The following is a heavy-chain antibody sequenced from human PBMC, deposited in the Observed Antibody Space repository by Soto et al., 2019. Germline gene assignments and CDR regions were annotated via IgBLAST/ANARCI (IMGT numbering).Heavy chain of an antibody. CDR1: GFTFSNNG. Sequence: QVQLVASGGGAVKPGRSLRLSCAASGFTFSNNGIHWVRQAPGKGLEWVAVISSDGINKYYADSVKGRSTIARDNSKKTLFLHMNCMGVEDTAVYYCAMDLYGGSSRFDYWGQGTLVTVSS. CDR3: AMDLYGGSSRFDY. V-gene: IGHV3-30*03. D-gene: IGHD2-15*01. J-gene: IGHJ4*02. CDR2: ISSDGINK.